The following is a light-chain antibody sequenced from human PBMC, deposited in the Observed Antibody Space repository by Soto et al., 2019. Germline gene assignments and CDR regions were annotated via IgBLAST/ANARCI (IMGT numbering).Light chain of an antibody. CDR1: QSFSNW. CDR2: DVS. CDR3: QQYNSYSYT. V-gene: IGKV1-5*01. J-gene: IGKJ2*01. Sequence: DIQMTQSPSTLSASVGDRVSITCRASQSFSNWLAWYQQKPGKAPKLLIYDVSSLENGVPSRFSGSGSETEFPLTISSLQTDDSAIYYCQQYNSYSYTFGQGTQLEI.